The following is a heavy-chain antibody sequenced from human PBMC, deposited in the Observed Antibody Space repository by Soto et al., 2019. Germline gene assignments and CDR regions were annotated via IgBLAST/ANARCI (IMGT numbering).Heavy chain of an antibody. CDR3: ARGGNGLEDIAIGAFDI. D-gene: IGHD2-21*01. CDR1: GGTFSSYA. Sequence: QVQLVQSGAEVKKPGSSVKVSCKASGGTFSSYAISWVRQAPGQGLEWMGGIIPIFGTANYAQKFQGRVTITADESTSTAYMELSSLRSEHTAVYYCARGGNGLEDIAIGAFDIWGQGTMVTVSS. CDR2: IIPIFGTA. J-gene: IGHJ3*02. V-gene: IGHV1-69*01.